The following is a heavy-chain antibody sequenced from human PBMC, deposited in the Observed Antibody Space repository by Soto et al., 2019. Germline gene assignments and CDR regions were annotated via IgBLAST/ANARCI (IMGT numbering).Heavy chain of an antibody. CDR1: GFSLTTAGVG. CDR3: AHRGYGNYPRDNWFDP. V-gene: IGHV2-5*01. CDR2: IYWNDDT. J-gene: IGHJ5*02. D-gene: IGHD4-17*01. Sequence: QITLKESGPTLVKHTQTLTLTCTFSGFSLTTAGVGVAWIRQPPGKALEWLALIYWNDDTRYSPSLKSRLTITKDTSKNQVVLTMTNMDPVDTATYYCAHRGYGNYPRDNWFDPWGQGIVVIVSS.